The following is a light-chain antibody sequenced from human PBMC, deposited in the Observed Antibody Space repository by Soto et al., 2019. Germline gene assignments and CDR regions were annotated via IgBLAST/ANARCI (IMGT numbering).Light chain of an antibody. CDR1: QSLNNR. V-gene: IGKV1-5*01. J-gene: IGKJ1*01. CDR2: DAS. Sequence: GDRVTITCRASQSLNNRLAWYQQKPGKAPKLLIYDASTLESGVSSRFSGTGSETECTLTITDLQADDLATYFCHKYKTYSTFGQGTKVDIK. CDR3: HKYKTYST.